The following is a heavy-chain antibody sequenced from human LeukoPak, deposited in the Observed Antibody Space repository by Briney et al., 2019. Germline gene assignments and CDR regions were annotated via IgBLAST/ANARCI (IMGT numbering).Heavy chain of an antibody. J-gene: IGHJ4*02. V-gene: IGHV4-38-2*01. CDR2: IYHSGST. Sequence: PSETLSLTCAVSGYSISSGYYWGWIRQPPGKGLEWIGNIYHSGSTYYNPSLKSRVTISVDTSKNQFSLKLSSATAADTAVYYCAQQSLRSPDYWGQGTLVTVSS. CDR1: GYSISSGYY. D-gene: IGHD3-16*01. CDR3: AQQSLRSPDY.